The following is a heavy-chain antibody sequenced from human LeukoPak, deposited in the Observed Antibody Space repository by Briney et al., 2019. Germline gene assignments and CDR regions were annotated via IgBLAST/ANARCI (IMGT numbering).Heavy chain of an antibody. CDR1: GGSISSYY. CDR3: ARDLRLGYCSGGSCSENYYYYYMDV. CDR2: IYYSGST. J-gene: IGHJ6*03. V-gene: IGHV4-59*01. Sequence: PETLSLTCTVSGGSISSYYWSWIRQPPGKGLEWIGYIYYSGSTNYNPSLKSRVTISVDTSKNQFSLKLSSVTAADTAVYYCARDLRLGYCSGGSCSENYYYYYMDVWGKGTTVTVSS. D-gene: IGHD2-15*01.